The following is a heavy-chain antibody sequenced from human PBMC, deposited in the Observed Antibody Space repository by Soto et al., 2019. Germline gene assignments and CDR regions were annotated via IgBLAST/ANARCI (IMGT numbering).Heavy chain of an antibody. CDR1: GYRFSSQW. Sequence: GESLKISCKVSGYRFSSQWISWVRQMPGKGLEWMGRIDPSDSYTSYSPSFQGHVTISTDNSISTAYLQWSSLKASDTAMYYCARHGKSSVITKTYGMDVWGQGTTVTVSS. J-gene: IGHJ6*02. CDR3: ARHGKSSVITKTYGMDV. CDR2: IDPSDSYT. D-gene: IGHD1-1*01. V-gene: IGHV5-10-1*01.